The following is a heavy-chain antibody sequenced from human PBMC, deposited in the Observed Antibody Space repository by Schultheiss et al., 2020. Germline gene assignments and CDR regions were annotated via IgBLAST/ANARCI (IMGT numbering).Heavy chain of an antibody. CDR3: AKDLSGASTNYFDY. CDR2: INSDGSST. V-gene: IGHV3-74*01. Sequence: GGSLRLSCAASGFTFDDFAMHWVRQAPGKGLVWVSRINSDGSSTSYADSVKGRFTISRDNSKNTLYLQMNSLSAEDTAVFYCAKDLSGASTNYFDYWGQGTLVNGYS. D-gene: IGHD5/OR15-5a*01. CDR1: GFTFDDFA. J-gene: IGHJ4*02.